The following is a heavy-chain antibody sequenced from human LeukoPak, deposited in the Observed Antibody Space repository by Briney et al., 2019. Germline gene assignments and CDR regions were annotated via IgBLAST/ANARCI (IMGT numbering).Heavy chain of an antibody. V-gene: IGHV3-74*01. J-gene: IGHJ4*02. CDR1: GFTFSSYW. CDR3: APAGGNSGDYFDY. CDR2: IKNDGSST. Sequence: GGSLRLSCAASGFTFSSYWMHWVRQAPGKGLVWVSRIKNDGSSTSYADSVKGRFTISRDNAKNTLYLQMNSLRAEDTAVHYCAPAGGNSGDYFDYWGQGTLVTVSS. D-gene: IGHD4-23*01.